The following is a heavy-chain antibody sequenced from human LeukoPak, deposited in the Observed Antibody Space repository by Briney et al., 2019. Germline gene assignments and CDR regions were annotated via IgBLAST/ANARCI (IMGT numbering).Heavy chain of an antibody. CDR1: GGSLREYA. V-gene: IGHV1-69*13. D-gene: IGHD2-2*02. Sequence: ASVKVSCKASGGSLREYAISWVRQAPGQGLEWMGGIIPIFGATYEQKFQGRVTITADESTNTAYMDLRTLGSEDTAVYYCATVAIVIVPAAIGFYYYYMDVWGKGTTVTVSS. J-gene: IGHJ6*03. CDR2: IIPIFGA. CDR3: ATVAIVIVPAAIGFYYYYMDV.